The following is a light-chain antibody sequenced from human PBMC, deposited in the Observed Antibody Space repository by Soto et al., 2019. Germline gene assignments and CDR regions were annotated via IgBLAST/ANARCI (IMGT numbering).Light chain of an antibody. CDR2: AAS. CDR1: QSISSY. Sequence: DIQMTQSPSSLSASVGDRVTITCRASQSISSYLNWYQQKPGKAPKLLIYAASSLQSGVPSRFSGSGSGTDFTLTISSLQPEDFATYYWQQSYSTPLSYTFGQGTKLEIK. J-gene: IGKJ2*01. V-gene: IGKV1-39*01. CDR3: QQSYSTPLSYT.